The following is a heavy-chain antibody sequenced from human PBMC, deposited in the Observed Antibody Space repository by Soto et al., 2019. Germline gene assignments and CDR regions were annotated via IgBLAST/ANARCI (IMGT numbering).Heavy chain of an antibody. J-gene: IGHJ6*02. Sequence: GGSLRLSCAASGFTFSSYGMHWVRQAPGKGLEWVAVISYDGSNKYYADSVKGRFTISRDNSKNTLYLQMNSLRAEDTAVYYCAKDLGCSSTSCYSPIAYYYYYYGMDVWGQGTTVTVSS. CDR1: GFTFSSYG. D-gene: IGHD2-2*01. CDR2: ISYDGSNK. CDR3: AKDLGCSSTSCYSPIAYYYYYYGMDV. V-gene: IGHV3-30*18.